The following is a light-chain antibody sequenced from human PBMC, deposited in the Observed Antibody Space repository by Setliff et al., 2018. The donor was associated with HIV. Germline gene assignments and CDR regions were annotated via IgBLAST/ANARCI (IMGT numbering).Light chain of an antibody. Sequence: SALAQPASVSGSPGQSITLSCTGTSSDVCGYNYVSWYQQHPDKAPKLMIYDVKNRPSGVSDRFSGSKSGNTASLTISGLQAEDEADYYCCSYAGSGPVFGAGTKGTVL. CDR3: CSYAGSGPV. CDR1: SSDVCGYNY. J-gene: IGLJ1*01. CDR2: DVK. V-gene: IGLV2-23*02.